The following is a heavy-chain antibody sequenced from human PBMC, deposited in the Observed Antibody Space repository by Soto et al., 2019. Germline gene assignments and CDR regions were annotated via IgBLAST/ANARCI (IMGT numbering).Heavy chain of an antibody. CDR2: IYSGGSK. D-gene: IGHD6-13*01. CDR3: ARDMSSSWTTHYYGMDV. V-gene: IGHV3-53*01. Sequence: GGSLRLSCAASGFTVSSNYMSWVRQAPGKGLEWVSVIYSGGSKYYADSVKGRFTISRDNSKNTLYLQMNSLRAEDTAVYYCARDMSSSWTTHYYGMDVWGQGTTVTVSS. CDR1: GFTVSSNY. J-gene: IGHJ6*02.